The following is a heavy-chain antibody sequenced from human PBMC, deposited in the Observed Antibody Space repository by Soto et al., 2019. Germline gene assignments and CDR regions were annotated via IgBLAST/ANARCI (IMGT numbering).Heavy chain of an antibody. CDR1: GYPVTAYY. CDR3: ARGGGVGVAGSAAFDM. Sequence: QLHLVQSGAVVKKPGASVTVSCSASGYPVTAYYMHWVRQAPGRGLEWMGGINPATGAAKYTQTFQGRVHMTRDTSTSTVFMEPSGLKSGDTAVFFFARGGGVGVAGSAAFDMWGQGTLVTVSS. D-gene: IGHD3-3*01. J-gene: IGHJ3*02. V-gene: IGHV1-2*02. CDR2: INPATGAA.